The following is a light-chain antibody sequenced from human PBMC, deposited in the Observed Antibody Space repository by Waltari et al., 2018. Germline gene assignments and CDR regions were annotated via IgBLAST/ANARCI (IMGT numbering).Light chain of an antibody. V-gene: IGLV1-40*01. J-gene: IGLJ3*02. Sequence: QSVLTTPPSVPGAPGQRGTITCTWTRSTLGAGHYVPGYQRLPGPAPNLLIYGNTTRPSGVPDRFSGSKSGTSASLAITGLQAEDEADYFCQSFDNYVSGGTVFGGGTKLAVL. CDR3: QSFDNYVSGGTV. CDR2: GNT. CDR1: RSTLGAGHY.